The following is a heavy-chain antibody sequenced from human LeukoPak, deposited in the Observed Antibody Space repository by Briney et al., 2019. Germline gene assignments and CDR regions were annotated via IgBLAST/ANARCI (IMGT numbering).Heavy chain of an antibody. D-gene: IGHD3-10*01. Sequence: SETLSLTCTVSGYSISSNYYWGWIRQPPGKRLEWIGTIYHSGSTYYNPSLKSRVTISLDTSKNHFSLNLSSVTAADTAVYYCATMMYGSGNYYNSDYWGQGTLVTVSS. J-gene: IGHJ4*02. CDR3: ATMMYGSGNYYNSDY. CDR1: GYSISSNYY. CDR2: IYHSGST. V-gene: IGHV4-38-2*02.